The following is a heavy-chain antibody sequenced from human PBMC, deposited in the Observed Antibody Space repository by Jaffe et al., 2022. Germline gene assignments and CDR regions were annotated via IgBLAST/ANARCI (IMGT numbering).Heavy chain of an antibody. D-gene: IGHD6-6*01. CDR3: ARAPPWYSSSLNYFDY. CDR2: INHSGST. CDR1: GGSFSGYY. V-gene: IGHV4-34*01. J-gene: IGHJ4*02. Sequence: QVQLQQWGAGLLKPSETLSLTCAVYGGSFSGYYWSWIRQPPGKGLEWIGEINHSGSTNYNPSLKSRVTISVDTSKNQFSLKLSSVTAADTAVYYCARAPPWYSSSLNYFDYWGQGTLVTVSS.